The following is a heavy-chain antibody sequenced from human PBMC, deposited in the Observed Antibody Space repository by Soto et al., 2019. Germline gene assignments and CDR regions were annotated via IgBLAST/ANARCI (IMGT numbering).Heavy chain of an antibody. D-gene: IGHD1-26*01. Sequence: EVQLVESGGGLVKPGGSLRLSCAASGFTFSSYSMNWVRQAPGKGLEWVSSISSSSSYIYYADSVKGRFTISRDNAKNSLYLQMNSLRAEDTAVYYCARERVIVGATTHYYEGMDVWGQGTTVTVSS. CDR3: ARERVIVGATTHYYEGMDV. J-gene: IGHJ6*02. CDR1: GFTFSSYS. CDR2: ISSSSSYI. V-gene: IGHV3-21*01.